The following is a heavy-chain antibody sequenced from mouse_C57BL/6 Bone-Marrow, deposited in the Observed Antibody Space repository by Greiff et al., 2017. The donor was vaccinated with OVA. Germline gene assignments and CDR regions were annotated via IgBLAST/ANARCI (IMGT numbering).Heavy chain of an antibody. D-gene: IGHD3-2*02. CDR2: ISSGGDYI. CDR3: TRDEATGYFDY. V-gene: IGHV5-9-1*02. Sequence: EVKLVESGEGLVKPGGSLKLSCAASGFTFSSYAMSWVRQTPEKRLEWVAYISSGGDYIYYADTVKGRFTISRDNARNTLYLQMSSLKSEDTAMYYCTRDEATGYFDYWGQGTTLTVSS. J-gene: IGHJ2*01. CDR1: GFTFSSYA.